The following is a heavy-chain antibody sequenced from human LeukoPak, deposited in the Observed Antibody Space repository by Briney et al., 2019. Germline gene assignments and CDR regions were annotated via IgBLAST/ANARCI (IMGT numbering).Heavy chain of an antibody. CDR2: IYSGGST. V-gene: IGHV3-53*05. D-gene: IGHD6-13*01. J-gene: IGHJ4*02. Sequence: PGGSLRLSCAASGFTVSSNYMSWVRQAPGKGLEWVSVIYSGGSTYYADSVKGRFTISRDNSKNTLYLQMNSLRSDDTAVYYCARDRGIAAAGTDYWGQGTLVTVSS. CDR1: GFTVSSNY. CDR3: ARDRGIAAAGTDY.